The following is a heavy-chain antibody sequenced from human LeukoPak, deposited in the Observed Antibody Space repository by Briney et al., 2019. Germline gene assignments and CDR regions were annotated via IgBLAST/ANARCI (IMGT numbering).Heavy chain of an antibody. V-gene: IGHV3-11*01. J-gene: IGHJ4*02. CDR2: ISSSGSTT. CDR1: GFTFSDYY. D-gene: IGHD3-9*01. CDR3: ARDYDILTGYSQVPHFDY. Sequence: GGSLRLSCAASGFTFSDYYMSWIRQAPGKGLEWVSYISSSGSTTYYADSVKGRFTISRDNAKNSLYLQMNSLRAEDTAVYYCARDYDILTGYSQVPHFDYWGQGTLVTVSS.